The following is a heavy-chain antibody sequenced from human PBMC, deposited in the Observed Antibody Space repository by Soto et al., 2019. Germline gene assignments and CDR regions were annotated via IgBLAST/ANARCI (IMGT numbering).Heavy chain of an antibody. CDR3: ARGHDLWSGYFDY. V-gene: IGHV1-69*13. CDR1: GGTFSSYA. Sequence: SVKVSCKASGGTFSSYAISWVRQAPGQGLEWMGGIIPTFGTANYAQKFQGRVTITADESTTTGYMELGSLRSEDTAVYYCARGHDLWSGYFDYWGQGTLVTVSS. D-gene: IGHD3-3*01. J-gene: IGHJ4*02. CDR2: IIPTFGTA.